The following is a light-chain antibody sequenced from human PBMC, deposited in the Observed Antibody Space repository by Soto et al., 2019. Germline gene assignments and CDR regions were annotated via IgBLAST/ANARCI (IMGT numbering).Light chain of an antibody. CDR2: RAS. CDR3: QQYEKWPWT. CDR1: QSVTGD. Sequence: EIVMTQSTATLSVSPGESATLSCWASQSVTGDLAWYQQQPGQAPRLFIYRASTRATGIPARFSGSGSGTEFTLTISSLQSEDFAVYYCQQYEKWPWTFGQGTKVDI. V-gene: IGKV3-15*01. J-gene: IGKJ1*01.